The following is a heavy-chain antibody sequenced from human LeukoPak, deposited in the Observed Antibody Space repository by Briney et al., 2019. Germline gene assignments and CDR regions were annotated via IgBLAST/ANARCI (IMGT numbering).Heavy chain of an antibody. J-gene: IGHJ4*02. CDR1: GFTFSSYG. V-gene: IGHV3-23*01. Sequence: GGSLRLSCAACGFTFSSYGMSWVRQAPGKGLEWVSAISGSGGSTYYADSVKGRFTISRDNSKNTLYLQMNSLRAEDTAVYYCAKHIVGAIRVYFDYWGQGTLVTVSS. D-gene: IGHD1-26*01. CDR3: AKHIVGAIRVYFDY. CDR2: ISGSGGST.